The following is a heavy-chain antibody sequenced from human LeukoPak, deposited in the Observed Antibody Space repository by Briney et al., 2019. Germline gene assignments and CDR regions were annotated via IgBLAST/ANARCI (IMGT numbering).Heavy chain of an antibody. V-gene: IGHV3-7*03. CDR2: IKEDGSEK. D-gene: IGHD5-18*01. J-gene: IGHJ4*02. Sequence: GGSLRLSCAASGFTFRSYWMSWVRQAPGKGLEWVANIKEDGSEKYYVDSVKGRFTISRDSAKNSLYLQMNSLRVEDTAVYYCARDHNYGSDYWGQGTLVTVSS. CDR1: GFTFRSYW. CDR3: ARDHNYGSDY.